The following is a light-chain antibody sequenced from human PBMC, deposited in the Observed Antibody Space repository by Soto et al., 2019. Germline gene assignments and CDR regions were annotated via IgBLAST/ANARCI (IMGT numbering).Light chain of an antibody. J-gene: IGLJ2*01. Sequence: QSALTQPASVSGSPGQSITISCTGTSSDVDGYNFVSWYQQHPGTVPKLIIYDVTSRPSGVSNRFSGSKSGNTASLTISGLQAEDEADYYCSSYASSSTLVFGGGTKLTVL. CDR2: DVT. CDR1: SSDVDGYNF. V-gene: IGLV2-14*03. CDR3: SSYASSSTLV.